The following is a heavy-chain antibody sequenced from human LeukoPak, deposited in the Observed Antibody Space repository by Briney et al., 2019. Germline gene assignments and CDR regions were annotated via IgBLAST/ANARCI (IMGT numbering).Heavy chain of an antibody. J-gene: IGHJ4*02. Sequence: SETLSLTCAVYGGSFSGYYWSWIRQPPGKGLEWIGEINHSGSTNYNPSLKSRVTISVDTSKNQFSLKLSSVTAADTAVYYCARGPLLDYYDSENDYWGQGTLVTVSS. CDR2: INHSGST. V-gene: IGHV4-34*01. CDR1: GGSFSGYY. CDR3: ARGPLLDYYDSENDY. D-gene: IGHD3-22*01.